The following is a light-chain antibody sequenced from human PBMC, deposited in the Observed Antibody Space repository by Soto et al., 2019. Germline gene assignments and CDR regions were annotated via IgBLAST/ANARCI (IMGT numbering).Light chain of an antibody. V-gene: IGKV1-5*01. CDR3: QQYDTYPLT. CDR2: GAS. CDR1: QSVNKW. Sequence: DIQMTQSPSTLSASVGDRVTITCRASQSVNKWFAWYQQKPRTAPNLLIYGASTLPSGVPSRFGGSGSGTEFTLTISSLQPDDFAAYYCQQYDTYPLTFGGGTKVEIE. J-gene: IGKJ4*01.